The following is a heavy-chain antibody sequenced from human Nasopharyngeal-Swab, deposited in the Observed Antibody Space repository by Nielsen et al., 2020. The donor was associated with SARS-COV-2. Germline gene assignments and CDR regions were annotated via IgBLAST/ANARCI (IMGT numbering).Heavy chain of an antibody. CDR2: IITMFGTT. D-gene: IGHD3-10*01. J-gene: IGHJ4*02. CDR1: GGTFSNYA. Sequence: SVKVSCKASGGTFSNYAISWVRQAPGQGLEWMGGIITMFGTTNDAQKFQDRVTITADESTSTAYMELSGLRSEDTAVYYCARGYHYGSGLLLGSFDDWGQGTLVTVSS. V-gene: IGHV1-69*13. CDR3: ARGYHYGSGLLLGSFDD.